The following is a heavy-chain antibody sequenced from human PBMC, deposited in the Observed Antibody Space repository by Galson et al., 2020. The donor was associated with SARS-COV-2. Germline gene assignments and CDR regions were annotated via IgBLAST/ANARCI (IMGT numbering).Heavy chain of an antibody. CDR1: GGSFSGYY. Sequence: SETLSLTCAVYGGSFSGYYWSWIRQPPGKGLEWIGEINHSGSTNYNPSLKSRVTISVDTSKNQFSLKLSSVTAADTAVYYCARGRIAAAGLGNYYYYGMGVWGQGTTVTVSS. V-gene: IGHV4-34*01. D-gene: IGHD6-13*01. CDR3: ARGRIAAAGLGNYYYYGMGV. CDR2: INHSGST. J-gene: IGHJ6*02.